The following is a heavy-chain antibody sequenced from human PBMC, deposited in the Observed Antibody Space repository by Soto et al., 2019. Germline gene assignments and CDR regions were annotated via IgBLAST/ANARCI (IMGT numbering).Heavy chain of an antibody. Sequence: PVGSLRLSCAASGFTFSNALMSWFRQAPGKGLECVGRNKSKTDGGPTDYAAPVKGRFTISRDDSKNTLYLQMNSLKTEDTAVYYCTTSPGIVVMDYWGQGTLVTVSS. V-gene: IGHV3-15*01. J-gene: IGHJ4*02. CDR3: TTSPGIVVMDY. CDR1: GFTFSNAL. CDR2: NKSKTDGGPT. D-gene: IGHD1-26*01.